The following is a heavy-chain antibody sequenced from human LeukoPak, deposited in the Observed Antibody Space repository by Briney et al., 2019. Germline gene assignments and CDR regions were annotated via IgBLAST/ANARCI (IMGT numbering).Heavy chain of an antibody. J-gene: IGHJ4*02. V-gene: IGHV4-30-4*08. Sequence: PSETLSLTCAVYGGSISGYYWSWIRQPPGKDLEWIGHIYYSGSTYYNPSLESRITISVDTSKNQFSLRLSSVTAADTAVYYCARVADVVTHYFDYWGQGTLVTVSS. D-gene: IGHD2-2*01. CDR2: IYYSGST. CDR3: ARVADVVTHYFDY. CDR1: GGSISGYY.